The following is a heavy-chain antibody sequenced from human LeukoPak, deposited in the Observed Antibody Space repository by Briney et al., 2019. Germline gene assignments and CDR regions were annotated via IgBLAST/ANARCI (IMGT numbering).Heavy chain of an antibody. CDR1: GGTFSSYA. V-gene: IGHV1-69*13. CDR3: ARVRKRGYNPGRIGYYYYGMDV. J-gene: IGHJ6*02. D-gene: IGHD5-24*01. CDR2: IIPIFGTA. Sequence: GASVKVSCKASGGTFSSYAISWVRQAPGQGLEWMGGIIPIFGTANYAQKFQGRVTITADESTSTAYMELSSLRSEDTAVYYCARVRKRGYNPGRIGYYYYGMDVWGQGTTVTVSS.